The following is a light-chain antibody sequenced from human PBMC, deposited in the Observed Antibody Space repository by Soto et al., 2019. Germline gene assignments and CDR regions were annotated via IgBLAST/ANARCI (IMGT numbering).Light chain of an antibody. V-gene: IGKV3-15*01. CDR2: FAS. CDR3: QQYSEWPVT. J-gene: IGKJ4*01. Sequence: EIVMTQSPATLSVSPGEKATLSCRASQSVSNNLAWYQQKPGQAPRLLIYFASTRATGIPARFSGSGSGTEFSLTISILQSEDFAVYYCQQYSEWPVTFGGGTKRETK. CDR1: QSVSNN.